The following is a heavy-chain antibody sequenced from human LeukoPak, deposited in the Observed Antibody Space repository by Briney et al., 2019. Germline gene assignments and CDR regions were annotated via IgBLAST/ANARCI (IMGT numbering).Heavy chain of an antibody. J-gene: IGHJ6*02. Sequence: GASVKVSCKASGYTFTSYAMHWVRQAPGQRLEWMGWINAGNGNTKYSQKFQGRVTITRDTSASTAYMELSSLRSEDTAVYYCAIRTGDVYYYGMDVWGQGTTVTVSS. V-gene: IGHV1-3*01. CDR2: INAGNGNT. D-gene: IGHD7-27*01. CDR1: GYTFTSYA. CDR3: AIRTGDVYYYGMDV.